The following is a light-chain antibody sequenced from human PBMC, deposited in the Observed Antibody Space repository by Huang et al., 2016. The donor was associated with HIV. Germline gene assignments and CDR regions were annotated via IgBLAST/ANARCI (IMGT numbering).Light chain of an antibody. V-gene: IGKV3-11*01. J-gene: IGKJ3*01. CDR1: QSVGTY. CDR3: QQRSNWPPLLT. CDR2: DAS. Sequence: ELVLTQSPATLSLSPGERATLSCRASQSVGTYFAWYQQKPGKSPRLLIYDASNRDTGIPARFSGRGSGTDFTLTISSLEPEDFAVYYWQQRSNWPPLLTFGPGTKVDIK.